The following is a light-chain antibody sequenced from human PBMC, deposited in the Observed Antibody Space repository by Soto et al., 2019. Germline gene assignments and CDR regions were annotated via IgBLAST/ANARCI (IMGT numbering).Light chain of an antibody. Sequence: DIVMTQSPDSLAVSLGERATINCKSSQSVLYSSNNKNYLAWYQQKPGQPPKLLIYWASTRESGVPDRFSGSASGTDFTITINSAHAADVAFYYCQQYYSTPTWTFGQGTKVESK. CDR3: QQYYSTPTWT. J-gene: IGKJ1*01. V-gene: IGKV4-1*01. CDR1: QSVLYSSNNKNY. CDR2: WAS.